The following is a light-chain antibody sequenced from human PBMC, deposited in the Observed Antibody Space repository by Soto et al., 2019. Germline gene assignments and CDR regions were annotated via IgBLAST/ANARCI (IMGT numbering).Light chain of an antibody. V-gene: IGKV3-15*01. Sequence: DRVMTQSPATLSVSPGERATLSCRASQSVSSNLAWYQQKPGQAPRLLISGASTRATGIPARLSGSGSGTEFNLTISSLRSEDCAVYEGQQYDNWTITFGQGTRRENK. J-gene: IGKJ5*01. CDR3: QQYDNWTIT. CDR1: QSVSSN. CDR2: GAS.